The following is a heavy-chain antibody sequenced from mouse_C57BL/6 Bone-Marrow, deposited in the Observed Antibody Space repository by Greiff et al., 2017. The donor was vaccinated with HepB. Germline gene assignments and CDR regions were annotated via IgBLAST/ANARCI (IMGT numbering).Heavy chain of an antibody. D-gene: IGHD1-1*01. CDR1: GYSFTDYN. V-gene: IGHV1-39*01. CDR2: INPNYGTT. Sequence: EVQLQESGPELVKPGASVKISCKASGYSFTDYNMNWVKQSNGKSLEWIGVINPNYGTTSYNQKFKGKATLTVDQSSSTAYMQLNSLTSEDSAVYYCASGYGSSYGNAMDYWGQGTSVTVSS. J-gene: IGHJ4*01. CDR3: ASGYGSSYGNAMDY.